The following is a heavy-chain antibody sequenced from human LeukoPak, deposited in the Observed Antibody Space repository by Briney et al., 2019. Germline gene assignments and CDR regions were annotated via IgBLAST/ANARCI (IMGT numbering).Heavy chain of an antibody. Sequence: SETLSLTCTVSGASFSNDYWSWVRQAPGKGLEWIGYIYHNGRTNYNPSLRGRVTISVDTSKNQFSLKLSSVTAADTAVYYCARAGERYCSSTSCYINWFDPWGQGTLVTVSS. D-gene: IGHD2-2*02. CDR2: IYHNGRT. J-gene: IGHJ5*02. CDR3: ARAGERYCSSTSCYINWFDP. V-gene: IGHV4-4*09. CDR1: GASFSNDY.